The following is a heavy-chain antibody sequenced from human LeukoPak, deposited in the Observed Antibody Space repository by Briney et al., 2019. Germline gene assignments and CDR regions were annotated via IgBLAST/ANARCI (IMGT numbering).Heavy chain of an antibody. V-gene: IGHV1-69*13. CDR3: ARITHNAMERDFEQ. CDR2: IIPIFGTA. D-gene: IGHD3-16*01. CDR1: VGTFSNYA. J-gene: IGHJ4*02. Sequence: AVKDALLPAVGTFSNYAINGVAQTPGQGLEWMGGIIPIFGTANYAQKFQGRVTITADESTSTAYMELSSLRSEDTAVYYCARITHNAMERDFEQWGRGTLVTVSS.